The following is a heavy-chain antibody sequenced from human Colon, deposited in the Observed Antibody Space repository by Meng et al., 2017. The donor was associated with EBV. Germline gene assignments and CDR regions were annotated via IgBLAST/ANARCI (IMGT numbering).Heavy chain of an antibody. D-gene: IGHD7-27*01. J-gene: IGHJ4*02. V-gene: IGHV4-30-2*01. Sequence: QQQLKESGSGLVKPSQTRSLTCFVSGDSVTNGGYSWSWIRQPPGKGLEWIGYIYHSGSTKYNPSLKSRVTISVDTSKNQFSLKLSSVTAADTAVYYCARDTSTWGNKGLDHWGQGILVTVSS. CDR3: ARDTSTWGNKGLDH. CDR2: IYHSGST. CDR1: GDSVTNGGYS.